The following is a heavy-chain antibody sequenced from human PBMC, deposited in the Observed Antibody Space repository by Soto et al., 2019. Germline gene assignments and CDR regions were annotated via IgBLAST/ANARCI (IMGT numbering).Heavy chain of an antibody. Sequence: TLSLTCAVYGGSFSGYYWSWIRQPPGKGLEWIGEINHSGSTNYNPSLKSRVTISVDTSKNQFSLKLSSVTAADTAVYYCARGHNYDFPGYYYMDVWGKGTTVTVSS. CDR3: ARGHNYDFPGYYYMDV. CDR2: INHSGST. CDR1: GGSFSGYY. J-gene: IGHJ6*03. D-gene: IGHD3-3*01. V-gene: IGHV4-34*01.